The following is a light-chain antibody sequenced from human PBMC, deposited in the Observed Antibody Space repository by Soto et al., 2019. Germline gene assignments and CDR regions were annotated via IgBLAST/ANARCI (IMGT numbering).Light chain of an antibody. J-gene: IGLJ1*01. V-gene: IGLV2-14*03. CDR2: EVS. Sequence: QSALTQPASVSGSPGQSIAISCTGTSSDIGAYDYVSWYQQHPDKAPKLMIYEVSNRPSGVSNRFSGSKSVNTATLTISGLQADDEADYYCSSHTSSNTRIFGTVTKVTDL. CDR1: SSDIGAYDY. CDR3: SSHTSSNTRI.